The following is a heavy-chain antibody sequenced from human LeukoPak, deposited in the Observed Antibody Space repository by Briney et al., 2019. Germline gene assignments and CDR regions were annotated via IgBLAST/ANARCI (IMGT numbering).Heavy chain of an antibody. D-gene: IGHD3-10*01. CDR2: INGDGSTT. CDR3: ARDYAGSPDY. CDR1: GFTFSTYW. Sequence: GGSLRLSCTASGFTFSTYWINWVRHSPGKGLVWVALINGDGSTTTHADSVKGRFTISRDNAKNTAYLQMNSLRDEDTAVYYCARDYAGSPDYWGQGTLVSVSA. J-gene: IGHJ4*02. V-gene: IGHV3-74*03.